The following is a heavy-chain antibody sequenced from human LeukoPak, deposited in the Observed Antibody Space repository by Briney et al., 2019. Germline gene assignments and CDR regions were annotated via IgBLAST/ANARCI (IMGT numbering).Heavy chain of an antibody. CDR1: GFTFSSCA. J-gene: IGHJ6*02. V-gene: IGHV3-74*01. CDR2: LNSDGSTT. CDR3: ARGYYGMDV. Sequence: GGSLRLSCAASGFTFSSCAMHWVRQAPGKGLVWVSRLNSDGSTTSYADSVKGRFTISRDNAKNTLYVQMNSLRDEDTAVYYCARGYYGMDVWGQGTTVTVSS.